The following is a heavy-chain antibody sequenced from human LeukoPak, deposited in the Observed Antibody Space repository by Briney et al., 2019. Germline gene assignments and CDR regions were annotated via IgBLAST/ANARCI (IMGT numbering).Heavy chain of an antibody. CDR3: AKLSTVTTQDFDY. D-gene: IGHD4-17*01. Sequence: GGSLRLSCAASGFTFSSYGMHWVRQAPGKGPEWVAVISYDGSNKYYADSVKGRFTISRDNSKNTLYLQMNSLRAEDTAVYYCAKLSTVTTQDFDYWGQGTLVTVSS. CDR2: ISYDGSNK. V-gene: IGHV3-30*18. J-gene: IGHJ4*02. CDR1: GFTFSSYG.